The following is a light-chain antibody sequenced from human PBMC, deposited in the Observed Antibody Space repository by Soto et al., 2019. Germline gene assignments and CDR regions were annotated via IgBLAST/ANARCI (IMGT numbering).Light chain of an antibody. V-gene: IGLV2-11*01. CDR1: SSDVGAYNY. Sequence: QSVLTQPRSVSGSPGQSVTISCTGTSSDVGAYNYVSWYQQHPGQAPKVVVYDVTKRPSGVPDRFSGSKSGNTASLTISGLHAEDEAYYYCCSYAGIYAYVFGSGTKVTVL. J-gene: IGLJ1*01. CDR2: DVT. CDR3: CSYAGIYAYV.